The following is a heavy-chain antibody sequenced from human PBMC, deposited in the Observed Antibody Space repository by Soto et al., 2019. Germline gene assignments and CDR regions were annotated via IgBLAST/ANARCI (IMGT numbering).Heavy chain of an antibody. CDR3: ARGVNRVGSTTGSSDYYYGMDV. V-gene: IGHV1-8*01. D-gene: IGHD1-26*01. CDR2: MNPNSGNT. Sequence: ASVKVSCKTSGYTFTSYYINWVRQATGQGLEWMGWMNPNSGNTGYAQKFQGRVTMTRNTSISTAYIELSSLRSEDTAVYYCARGVNRVGSTTGSSDYYYGMDVWGQGTTVNV. J-gene: IGHJ6*02. CDR1: GYTFTSYY.